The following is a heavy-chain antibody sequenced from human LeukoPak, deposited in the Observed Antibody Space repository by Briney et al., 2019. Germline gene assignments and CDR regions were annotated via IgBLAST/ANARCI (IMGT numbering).Heavy chain of an antibody. CDR1: GFTFSSYW. CDR3: ARAIFGVVPLTYYYMDV. CDR2: IKQDGSEK. Sequence: PGGSLRLSCAASGFTFSSYWMSWVRQAPGKGLEWVANIKQDGSEKYYVDSVKGRFTISRDNAKNSLYLQMNSLRAEDTAVYYCARAIFGVVPLTYYYMDVWGKGTTVTVSS. D-gene: IGHD3-3*01. V-gene: IGHV3-7*01. J-gene: IGHJ6*03.